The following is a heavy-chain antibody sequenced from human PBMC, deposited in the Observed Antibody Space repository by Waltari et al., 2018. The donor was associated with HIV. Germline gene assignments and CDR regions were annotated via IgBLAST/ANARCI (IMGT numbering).Heavy chain of an antibody. V-gene: IGHV1-46*01. CDR3: ARGSDLDI. Sequence: QVQLVQSGAEVRKPGASVTVSCKATGYTFTTYYLHWVRLAPGLGLEWMGVINTSAGGTKYEQNFQGRVTMTRDTSTTTAYMELSSLRSEDTAVYYCARGSDLDIWGQGTMVTVSS. CDR2: INTSAGGT. CDR1: GYTFTTYY. J-gene: IGHJ3*02.